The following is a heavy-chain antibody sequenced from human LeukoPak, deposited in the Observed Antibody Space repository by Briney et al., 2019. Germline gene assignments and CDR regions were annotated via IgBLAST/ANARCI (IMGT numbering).Heavy chain of an antibody. CDR1: GGSITSYY. J-gene: IGHJ4*02. D-gene: IGHD4-23*01. Sequence: PSETLSLTCTVSGGSITSYYWGWIRQPPGKGLEWIGYIYYSGSTNYSPSLKSRVTISVDTSKNQFSLKLSSVTAADTAVYYCARTNSVDYGGFDYWGQGTLVTVSS. V-gene: IGHV4-59*01. CDR3: ARTNSVDYGGFDY. CDR2: IYYSGST.